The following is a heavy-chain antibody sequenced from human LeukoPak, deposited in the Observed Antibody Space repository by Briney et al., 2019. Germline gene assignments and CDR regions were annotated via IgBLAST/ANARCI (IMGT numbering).Heavy chain of an antibody. CDR3: ARGXIXRGXGYYYYYYMDV. Sequence: ASVKVSCKASGYTFTGYYMHWVRQAPGQGLEWMGWINPNSGGTNYAQKFQGRVTMTRDTSISTAYMELSRLRSDDTAVYYCARGXIXRGXGYYYYYYMDVWGKGTTVTVSS. D-gene: IGHD3-10*01. V-gene: IGHV1-2*02. CDR1: GYTFTGYY. J-gene: IGHJ6*03. CDR2: INPNSGGT.